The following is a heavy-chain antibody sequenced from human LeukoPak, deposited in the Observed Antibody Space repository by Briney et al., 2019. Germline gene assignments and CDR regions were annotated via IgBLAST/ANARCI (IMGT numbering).Heavy chain of an antibody. Sequence: GGSLRLSCAASGFTFSGSAMHWVRQASGKGLEWVGRIRSKANSYATAYAASVKGRFTISRDDSKNTAYLQMNSLKTEDTAVYYCTRHVWLWELFDYWGQGTLVTVSS. CDR3: TRHVWLWELFDY. J-gene: IGHJ4*02. CDR1: GFTFSGSA. D-gene: IGHD1-26*01. CDR2: IRSKANSYAT. V-gene: IGHV3-73*01.